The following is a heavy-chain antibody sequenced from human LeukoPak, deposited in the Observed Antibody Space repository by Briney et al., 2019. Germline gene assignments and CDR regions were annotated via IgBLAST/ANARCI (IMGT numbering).Heavy chain of an antibody. V-gene: IGHV4-59*01. Sequence: PSETLSLTCTVSGGSIRSYYWSWIRQPPGKGLEWIGYVYYTGSTSYNPSLKSRVTISLDTSKNQFSLKLSSVTAADTAVYYCARDRGVGGSAAIDAFDVWGQGTMATVSS. CDR3: ARDRGVGGSAAIDAFDV. CDR2: VYYTGST. J-gene: IGHJ3*01. D-gene: IGHD3-10*01. CDR1: GGSIRSYY.